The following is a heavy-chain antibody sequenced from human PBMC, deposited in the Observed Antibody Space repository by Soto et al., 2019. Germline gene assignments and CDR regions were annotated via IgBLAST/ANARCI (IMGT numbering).Heavy chain of an antibody. CDR3: ARDFAYFDY. J-gene: IGHJ4*02. V-gene: IGHV4-61*01. Sequence: XETLSLTCPVSGCSFKSGSYSWSWIRQPPGKGLEWIGYVYHTGRTSYNPSLKSRVSISMDTSKNQFSLNLDSVTAADTAVYFCARDFAYFDYWGQGTLVTVSS. CDR2: VYHTGRT. D-gene: IGHD3-3*01. CDR1: GCSFKSGSYS.